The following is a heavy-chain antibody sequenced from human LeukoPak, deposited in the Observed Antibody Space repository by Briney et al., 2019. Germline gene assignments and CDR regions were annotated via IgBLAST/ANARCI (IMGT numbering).Heavy chain of an antibody. Sequence: GGSLRLSCVVSGFTFSNYWMSWVRQAPGKGLEWLANMKEDGSARYYVDSMKGRFTISRDNAKNPLYLQMNSLRAEDTAVYYCAREQGWSDSYYGMDVWGQGTTVTVSS. V-gene: IGHV3-7*01. CDR3: AREQGWSDSYYGMDV. J-gene: IGHJ6*02. CDR1: GFTFSNYW. CDR2: MKEDGSAR.